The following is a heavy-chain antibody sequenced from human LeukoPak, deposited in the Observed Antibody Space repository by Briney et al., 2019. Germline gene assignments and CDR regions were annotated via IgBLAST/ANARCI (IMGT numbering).Heavy chain of an antibody. V-gene: IGHV4-39*07. Sequence: SETLSLTCTVSGGSISSSSYYWGWNRQPPGKGLAWSGSIYYSGSTYYNPSLKSRVTISVDTSKNQFSLKLSSVTAADTAVYYCARGGGLWFGELLVSAMDYYYGMDVWGQGTTVTVSS. J-gene: IGHJ6*02. D-gene: IGHD3-10*01. CDR2: IYYSGST. CDR1: GGSISSSSYY. CDR3: ARGGGLWFGELLVSAMDYYYGMDV.